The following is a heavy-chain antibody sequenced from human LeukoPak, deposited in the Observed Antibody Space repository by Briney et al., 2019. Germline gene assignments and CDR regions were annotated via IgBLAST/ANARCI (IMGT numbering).Heavy chain of an antibody. D-gene: IGHD3-10*01. CDR2: ISAYNGNT. J-gene: IGHJ6*03. CDR3: ARGEGSGSYYYYMDV. V-gene: IGHV1-18*01. Sequence: ASVKVSCKASGYTFTSYSISWVRQAPGQGLEWMGWISAYNGNTNYAQKLQGRVTMTTDTSTSTAYMELRSLRSDDTAVYYCARGEGSGSYYYYMDVWGKGTTVTVSS. CDR1: GYTFTSYS.